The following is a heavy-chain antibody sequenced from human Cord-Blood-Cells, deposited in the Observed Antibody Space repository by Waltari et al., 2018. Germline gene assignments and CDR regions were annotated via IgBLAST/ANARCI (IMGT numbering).Heavy chain of an antibody. J-gene: IGHJ2*01. D-gene: IGHD3-10*01. CDR2: ISYDGSNK. CDR1: GFAFSSYV. V-gene: IGHV3-30*04. Sequence: QLQLVESGGGVVQPGRHLRLSCAASGFAFSSYVLHWVAQAAGKGLEWVAVISYDGSNKYYSDSVKGRFTISRDNSKNTLYLQMNSLRAEDTAVYSCARDWGFGELSWYFDLWGRGTLVTVSS. CDR3: ARDWGFGELSWYFDL.